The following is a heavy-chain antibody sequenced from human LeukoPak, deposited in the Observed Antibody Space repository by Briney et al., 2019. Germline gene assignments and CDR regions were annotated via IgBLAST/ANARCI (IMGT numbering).Heavy chain of an antibody. V-gene: IGHV3-66*01. J-gene: IGHJ4*02. D-gene: IGHD4-11*01. CDR2: INSDGST. Sequence: GGSLRLSCAASGFTISRNYMTWVRQAPGKGLEWVSVINSDGSTYYADSVKGRFTISRDNSKNTVYLQMNSLRAEDTAVYYCARDPYSNYFDFWGQGTLVTVSS. CDR1: GFTISRNY. CDR3: ARDPYSNYFDF.